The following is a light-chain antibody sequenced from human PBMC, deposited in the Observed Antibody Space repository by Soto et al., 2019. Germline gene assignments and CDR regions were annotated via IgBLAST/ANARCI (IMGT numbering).Light chain of an antibody. V-gene: IGLV1-40*01. CDR3: QFFDSGLSGYV. Sequence: QSVLTQPPSVSGAPGQKVTISCTGGSSNIGAGYDVNWYQQLPGTAPKLLISGISDRPSGVPDRFSGSKSGTSASLAITGLQAEDETDYYCQFFDSGLSGYVFGTGNKVTVL. CDR2: GIS. CDR1: SSNIGAGYD. J-gene: IGLJ1*01.